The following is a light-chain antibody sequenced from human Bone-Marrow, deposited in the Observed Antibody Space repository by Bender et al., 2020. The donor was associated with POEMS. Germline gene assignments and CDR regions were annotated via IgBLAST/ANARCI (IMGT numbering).Light chain of an antibody. CDR2: DVS. Sequence: QSALTQPASVSGSPGQSITISCTGTSSDVGGYNYVSWYQQHPGKAPKLMIYDVSNRPSGVSNRFSGSKSGNTASLTISGLQAEDEADYYCSSYRSTSNSVFFGGGTKLTVL. CDR3: SSYRSTSNSVF. CDR1: SSDVGGYNY. V-gene: IGLV2-14*03. J-gene: IGLJ2*01.